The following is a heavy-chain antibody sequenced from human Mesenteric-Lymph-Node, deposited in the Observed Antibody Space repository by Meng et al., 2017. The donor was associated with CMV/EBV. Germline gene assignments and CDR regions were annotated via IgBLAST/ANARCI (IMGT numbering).Heavy chain of an antibody. Sequence: FSGGSISSNSYFWAWIRQPPGRGLEWIGSISYSGSTYYNPSLKSRVTISVDTSKNQFSQRLTSVTAVDTAVYYCARLVGMSGSFDYWGQGTLVTVSS. CDR2: ISYSGST. V-gene: IGHV4-39*01. D-gene: IGHD1-20*01. J-gene: IGHJ4*02. CDR3: ARLVGMSGSFDY. CDR1: GGSISSNSYF.